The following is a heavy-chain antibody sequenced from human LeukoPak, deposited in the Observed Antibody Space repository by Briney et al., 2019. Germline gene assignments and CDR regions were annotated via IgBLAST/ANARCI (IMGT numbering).Heavy chain of an antibody. CDR2: ISYDGSNK. Sequence: GGSLRLSCAASGFTFSSYAMHWVRQAPGKGLEWVAVISYDGSNKYYADSVKGRFTISRDNSKNTLYLQMNSLRAEDTAVYYCAKGNHYDFWSGYHPFFDYWGQGTLVTVSS. V-gene: IGHV3-30*04. CDR3: AKGNHYDFWSGYHPFFDY. J-gene: IGHJ4*02. D-gene: IGHD3-3*01. CDR1: GFTFSSYA.